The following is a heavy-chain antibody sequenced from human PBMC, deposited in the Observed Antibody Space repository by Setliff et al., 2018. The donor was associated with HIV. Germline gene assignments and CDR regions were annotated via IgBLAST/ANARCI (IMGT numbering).Heavy chain of an antibody. CDR3: ARYKADSSGYYYSHYYYYMDV. CDR1: GGTFSSYA. Sequence: ASVKVSCKASGGTFSSYAICWVRQAPGQGLEWMGGIIPILGIANYAQKFQGRVTITADKSTSTAYMELSSLRSEDTAVYYCARYKADSSGYYYSHYYYYMDVWGKGTTVTVSS. D-gene: IGHD3-22*01. CDR2: IIPILGIA. V-gene: IGHV1-69*10. J-gene: IGHJ6*03.